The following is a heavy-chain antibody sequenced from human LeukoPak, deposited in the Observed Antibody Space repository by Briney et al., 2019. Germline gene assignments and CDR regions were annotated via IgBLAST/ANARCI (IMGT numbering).Heavy chain of an antibody. CDR1: GYTFTSYY. J-gene: IGHJ5*02. V-gene: IGHV1-46*01. CDR2: INPSGGST. Sequence: ASVKVSCKASGYTFTSYYMHWVRQAPGQGLEWMGIINPSGGSTSYAQKFQGRVTMTRDTSTSTVYMELSSLRSEDTAVYYCARPRGIAVAGRSSWFDHWGQGTLVTVSS. D-gene: IGHD6-19*01. CDR3: ARPRGIAVAGRSSWFDH.